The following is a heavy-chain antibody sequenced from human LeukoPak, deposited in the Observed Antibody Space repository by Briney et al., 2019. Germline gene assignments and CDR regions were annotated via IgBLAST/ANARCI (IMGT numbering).Heavy chain of an antibody. CDR1: GFTFSSYA. V-gene: IGHV3-21*01. Sequence: PGGSLSLSCAASGFTFSSYAMSWVRQAPGKGREWVSSISSCSGYIQYADSVKGRFTISRDNAENSVFLQMRSLRVDDTALYYCARGWFDFWGQGTPVTVSS. CDR2: ISSCSGYI. J-gene: IGHJ5*01. CDR3: ARGWFDF.